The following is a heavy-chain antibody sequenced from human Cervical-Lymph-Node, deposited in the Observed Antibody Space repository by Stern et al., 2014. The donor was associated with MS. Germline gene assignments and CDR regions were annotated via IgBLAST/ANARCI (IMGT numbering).Heavy chain of an antibody. V-gene: IGHV3-30*18. CDR1: GFTFSSYG. CDR3: VKRGITEVRGVRLGDY. Sequence: QMQLVQSGGGVVQPGRSLRLTCTVSGFTFSSYGMQWVRQAPGKGGEWGEGISYDGSDTYYAESVKGRFTISRDNSKNTLYLEMRSLRHEDTAVYYCVKRGITEVRGVRLGDYWGPGTLVIVSS. J-gene: IGHJ4*02. D-gene: IGHD3-10*01. CDR2: ISYDGSDT.